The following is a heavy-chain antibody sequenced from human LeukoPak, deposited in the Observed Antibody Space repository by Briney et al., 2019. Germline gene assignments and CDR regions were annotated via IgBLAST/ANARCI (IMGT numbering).Heavy chain of an antibody. CDR1: GFTFTTYA. D-gene: IGHD6-19*01. CDR3: AKDPALAGTGGGFDV. V-gene: IGHV3-23*01. J-gene: IGHJ3*01. CDR2: ISGDGDKA. Sequence: GGSLRLSCAASGFTFTTYAINWVRQAPGKGLEWVSGISGDGDKAYYADSVKGRFTISRDNSKNTVSLQMSSLRGEDTALYYCAKDPALAGTGGGFDVWGQGTRVAVSS.